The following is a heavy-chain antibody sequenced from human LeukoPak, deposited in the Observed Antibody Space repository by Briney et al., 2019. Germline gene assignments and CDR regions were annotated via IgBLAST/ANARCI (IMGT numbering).Heavy chain of an antibody. CDR1: GFTFTSSA. J-gene: IGHJ4*02. V-gene: IGHV1-58*01. Sequence: SVKVSCKASGFTFTSSAVQWVRQARGQRLEWIGWIVVGSGNTNYAQKFQERVTITRDMSTSTAYMELSSLRSEDTAVYYCAAREGSGSHPRIDYWGQGTLVTVSS. D-gene: IGHD3-10*01. CDR3: AAREGSGSHPRIDY. CDR2: IVVGSGNT.